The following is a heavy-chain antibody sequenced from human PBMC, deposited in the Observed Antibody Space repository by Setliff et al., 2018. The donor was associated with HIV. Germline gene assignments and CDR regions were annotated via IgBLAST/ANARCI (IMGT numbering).Heavy chain of an antibody. Sequence: TSETLSLTCDVFGGSFSGYYWSWIRQPPGKGLEWIGEIIPSGSTNYNPSLKSRVTISVDTSKNQFSLKLRSVTAADTAVYYCARVVWMAAAGTIDYYYYGMDIWGQGTTVTVSS. D-gene: IGHD6-13*01. CDR3: ARVVWMAAAGTIDYYYYGMDI. J-gene: IGHJ6*02. V-gene: IGHV4-34*12. CDR1: GGSFSGYY. CDR2: IIPSGST.